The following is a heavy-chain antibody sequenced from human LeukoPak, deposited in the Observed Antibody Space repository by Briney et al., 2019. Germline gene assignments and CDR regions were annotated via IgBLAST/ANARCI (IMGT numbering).Heavy chain of an antibody. Sequence: APLEVSCKASGYSFSDNYVHWVRQAPGQGLEFMGWINPKSGDTNFSQRFKGRVTLTSDTSISTAYMEMRKLRSDDTAVYFCARGKDDSTGHYDAFDIWGHGTMVTVSS. V-gene: IGHV1-2*02. D-gene: IGHD3-22*01. CDR1: GYSFSDNY. J-gene: IGHJ3*02. CDR3: ARGKDDSTGHYDAFDI. CDR2: INPKSGDT.